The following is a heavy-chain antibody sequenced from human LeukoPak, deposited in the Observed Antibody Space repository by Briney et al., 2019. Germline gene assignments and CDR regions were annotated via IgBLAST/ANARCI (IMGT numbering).Heavy chain of an antibody. Sequence: PSETLSFTCTVSGGSISSSSYYWGWIRQPPGKGLEWIGSIYYSGSTYYNPSLKSRVTISVDTSKNQFSLKLSSVTAADTAVYYCARGRETTITAGYYMDVWGKGTTVTVSS. CDR1: GGSISSSSYY. J-gene: IGHJ6*03. D-gene: IGHD5-24*01. CDR2: IYYSGST. CDR3: ARGRETTITAGYYMDV. V-gene: IGHV4-39*01.